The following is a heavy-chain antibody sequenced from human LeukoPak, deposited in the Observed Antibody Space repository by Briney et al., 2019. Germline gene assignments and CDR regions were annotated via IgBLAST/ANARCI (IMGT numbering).Heavy chain of an antibody. J-gene: IGHJ4*02. CDR2: IYYSGST. Sequence: SETLSLTCTVSGGSISSYYWSWIRQPPGKGLEWIGYIYYSGSTNYNPSLKSRVTISVDTSKNQFSLKLSSVTAADTAVYHCARHSSSWYGVDYWGQGTLVTVSS. CDR3: ARHSSSWYGVDY. CDR1: GGSISSYY. D-gene: IGHD6-13*01. V-gene: IGHV4-59*01.